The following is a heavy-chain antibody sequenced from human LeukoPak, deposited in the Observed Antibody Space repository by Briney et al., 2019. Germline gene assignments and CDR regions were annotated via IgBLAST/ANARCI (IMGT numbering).Heavy chain of an antibody. CDR2: ISAYNGNT. D-gene: IGHD2-15*01. J-gene: IGHJ4*02. CDR1: GYTFTSYG. CDR3: ARVRRSKYCSGGSCYSSEDY. V-gene: IGHV1-18*01. Sequence: ASVKVSCKASGYTFTSYGISWVRQAPGQGLEWMGWISAYNGNTNYAQKLQGRVTMTTDTSTSTAYMELRSLRSDDTAVYYCARVRRSKYCSGGSCYSSEDYWGQGTPVTVSS.